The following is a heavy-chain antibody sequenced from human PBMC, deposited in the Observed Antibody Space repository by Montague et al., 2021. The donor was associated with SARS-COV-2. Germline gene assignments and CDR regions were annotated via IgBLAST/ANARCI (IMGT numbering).Heavy chain of an antibody. CDR3: ARQDIQLRFDL. CDR2: SRYGGTS. J-gene: IGHJ2*01. V-gene: IGHV4-39*01. Sequence: SETLFLTCTVSSASISNDIYYWGWIRQPPGKGPEWIGGSRYGGTSYYNPSLKSRVTISIDTSKNQCSLTMTAVTAADTAVYFCARQDIQLRFDLWGRGTLVTVSS. CDR1: SASISNDIYY. D-gene: IGHD1-1*01.